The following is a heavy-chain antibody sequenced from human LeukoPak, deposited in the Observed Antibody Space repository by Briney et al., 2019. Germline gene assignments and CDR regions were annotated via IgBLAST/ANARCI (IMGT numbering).Heavy chain of an antibody. CDR1: GFTFSSYG. J-gene: IGHJ6*03. Sequence: GGTLRLSCAASGFTFSSYGMSWVRQAPGKGLEWVSAISGSGGSTYYADSVKGRFTISRDNARNSLYLQMNSLRAEDTAVYYCAREHSGYDFPGRDYYYMDVWGKGTTVTVSS. D-gene: IGHD5-12*01. V-gene: IGHV3-23*01. CDR2: ISGSGGST. CDR3: AREHSGYDFPGRDYYYMDV.